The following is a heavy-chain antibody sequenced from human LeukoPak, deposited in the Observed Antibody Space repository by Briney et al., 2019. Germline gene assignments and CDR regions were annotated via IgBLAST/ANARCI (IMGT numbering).Heavy chain of an antibody. CDR2: LYSDGNT. Sequence: PGGSPRLSCAASGFTVITNDMTWVRQAPGQGLEWVSVLYSDGNTKYADSVQGRFTISRDNSKNTLYLEMNSLSPDDTAVYYCARGVEPLAANTLAYWGQGTLVTVSS. V-gene: IGHV3-53*01. CDR3: ARGVEPLAANTLAY. D-gene: IGHD1-14*01. J-gene: IGHJ4*02. CDR1: GFTVITND.